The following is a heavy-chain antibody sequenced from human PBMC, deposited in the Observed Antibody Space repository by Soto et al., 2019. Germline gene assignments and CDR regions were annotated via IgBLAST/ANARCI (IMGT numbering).Heavy chain of an antibody. CDR2: IQSDGSSQ. CDR1: GFTFNYYW. V-gene: IGHV3-74*01. J-gene: IGHJ4*02. CDR3: ARGGDPDY. D-gene: IGHD2-21*02. Sequence: EVQLVESGGGLVQPGGSLRLSCVASGFTFNYYWMHWVRQAPGKGLVWVSRIQSDGSSQDYVDSVKGRCTISRDKAKNPLYLQMNNRKAEDTAVYYCARGGDPDYWGQGTLVTVSS.